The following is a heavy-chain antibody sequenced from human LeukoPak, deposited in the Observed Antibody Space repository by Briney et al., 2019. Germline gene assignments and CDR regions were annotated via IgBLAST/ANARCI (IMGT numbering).Heavy chain of an antibody. CDR3: ARGPESIQLWLFGKYDY. CDR2: ISSSSSYI. D-gene: IGHD5-18*01. CDR1: GFTVSNNY. J-gene: IGHJ4*02. V-gene: IGHV3-21*01. Sequence: GGSLRLSCAASGFTVSNNYMSWVRQAPGKGLEWVSSISSSSSYIYYADSVKGRFTISRDNAKNSLYLQMNSLRAEDTAVYYCARGPESIQLWLFGKYDYWGQGTLVTVSS.